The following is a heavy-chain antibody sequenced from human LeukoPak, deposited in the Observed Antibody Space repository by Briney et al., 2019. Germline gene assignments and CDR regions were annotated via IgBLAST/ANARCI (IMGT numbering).Heavy chain of an antibody. Sequence: ASVSVSFMASVGIFISYAISRVRQAAGQGLEWMGRIIPILGIANNAQKFQGGLTINADKSTSTAYIHLSSLRSMYPAVYLFLSDLPPSYFDYWGQGTLVTVSS. CDR2: IIPILGIA. J-gene: IGHJ4*02. CDR3: LSDLPPSYFDY. CDR1: VGIFISYA. V-gene: IGHV1-69*04.